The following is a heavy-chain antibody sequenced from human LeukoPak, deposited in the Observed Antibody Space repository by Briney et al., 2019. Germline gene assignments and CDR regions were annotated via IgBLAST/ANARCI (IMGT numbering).Heavy chain of an antibody. D-gene: IGHD1-26*01. V-gene: IGHV3-30*02. Sequence: PGGSLRLSCAASGFTFSSYGMHWVRQAPGKGLEWVAFIRYDGSNKYYADSVKGRFTISRDNSKNTLYLQMNSLRAEDTAVYYCAKDRGWLGGSYYYMDVWGKGTTVTVSS. J-gene: IGHJ6*03. CDR1: GFTFSSYG. CDR2: IRYDGSNK. CDR3: AKDRGWLGGSYYYMDV.